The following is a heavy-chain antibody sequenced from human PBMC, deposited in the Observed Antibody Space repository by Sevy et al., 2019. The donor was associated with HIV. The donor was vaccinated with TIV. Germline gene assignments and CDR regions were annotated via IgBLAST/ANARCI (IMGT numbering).Heavy chain of an antibody. Sequence: SETLSLTCIVSGGSISSSDYHWGWIRQPPGKGLQWIGTIYYTGTTYYNPSLKSRVTISVDTSKNQFSLKLSSVTAADTAMYYCARLGKVGSSSSYYYGLDVWGQRTTVTVSS. CDR2: IYYTGTT. V-gene: IGHV4-39*01. CDR3: ARLGKVGSSSSYYYGLDV. D-gene: IGHD1-26*01. J-gene: IGHJ6*02. CDR1: GGSISSSDYH.